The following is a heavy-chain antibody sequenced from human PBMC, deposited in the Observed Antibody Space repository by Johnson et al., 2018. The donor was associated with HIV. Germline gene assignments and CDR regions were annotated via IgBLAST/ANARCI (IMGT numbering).Heavy chain of an antibody. V-gene: IGHV3-30*04. CDR2: ISYDGSNK. D-gene: IGHD2-21*01. J-gene: IGHJ3*02. CDR3: ARVRRAYCGCDCPDAFDI. CDR1: GFTFSSYA. Sequence: VQLVESGGGVVQPGRSLRLSCAASGFTFSSYAMHWVRQAPGKGLEWVAVISYDGSNKYYADSVKGRFTISRDNYKNTLYLQMNSLRAEDAAVYYCARVRRAYCGCDCPDAFDIWCQGTMVTVSS.